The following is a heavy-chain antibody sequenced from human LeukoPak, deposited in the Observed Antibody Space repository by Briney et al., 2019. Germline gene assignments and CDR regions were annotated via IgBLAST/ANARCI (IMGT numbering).Heavy chain of an antibody. J-gene: IGHJ4*02. CDR2: IYYSGST. V-gene: IGHV4-39*07. CDR3: ASIPVGTAMAPFDY. Sequence: SETLSLTCTVSGGSISSSDYYWGWIRQPPGKGLEWIGSIYYSGSTYYNPSLKSRVTISVDTSKNQFSLKLSSVTAADTAVYYCASIPVGTAMAPFDYWGQGTLVTVSS. D-gene: IGHD5-18*01. CDR1: GGSISSSDYY.